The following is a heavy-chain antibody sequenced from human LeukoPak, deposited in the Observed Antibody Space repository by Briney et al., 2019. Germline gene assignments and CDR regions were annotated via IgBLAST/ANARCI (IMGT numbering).Heavy chain of an antibody. CDR3: ARGVVVVARTFYYYYYMDV. CDR1: GDSISSRSYY. Sequence: PSETLSLTCTVSGDSISSRSYYWGWIRQPPGKGLEWIGSIYYSGSTYYNPSLKSRVTISVNTSKNQFSLKLSSVTAADTAVYYCARGVVVVARTFYYYYYMDVWGKGTTVTISS. J-gene: IGHJ6*03. CDR2: IYYSGST. D-gene: IGHD2-15*01. V-gene: IGHV4-39*07.